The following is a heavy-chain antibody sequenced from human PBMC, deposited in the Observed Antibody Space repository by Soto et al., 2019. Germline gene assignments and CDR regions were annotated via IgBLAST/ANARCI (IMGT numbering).Heavy chain of an antibody. Sequence: EVQLVESGGGLVQPGRSLRLSCAASGFTFDDYAMHWVRQAPGKGLEWVSGISWNSGSIGYADSVKGRFTISRDNAKNSLYLQMNSLRAEDTALYYCAKGRGYGDYPHYYYYGMDVWGQGTTVTVSS. CDR3: AKGRGYGDYPHYYYYGMDV. D-gene: IGHD4-17*01. CDR2: ISWNSGSI. V-gene: IGHV3-9*01. J-gene: IGHJ6*02. CDR1: GFTFDDYA.